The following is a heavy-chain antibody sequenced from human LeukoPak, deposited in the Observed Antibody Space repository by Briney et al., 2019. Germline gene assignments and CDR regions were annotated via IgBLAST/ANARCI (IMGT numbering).Heavy chain of an antibody. CDR3: ARENADSSGYYFLDY. J-gene: IGHJ4*02. D-gene: IGHD3-22*01. CDR1: GYTFTGHY. V-gene: IGHV1-2*02. CDR2: INPKSCGT. Sequence: ASVKVSCKASGYTFTGHYMHWVRQAPGQGLEWMGWINPKSCGTNFAQKFQGRVTMTRDTSISTAYMEMSRLRSDDRAVYYCARENADSSGYYFLDYWGQGTLVTDSS.